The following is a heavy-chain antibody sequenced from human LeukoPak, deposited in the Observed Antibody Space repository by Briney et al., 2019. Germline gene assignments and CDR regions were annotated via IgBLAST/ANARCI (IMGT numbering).Heavy chain of an antibody. J-gene: IGHJ4*02. D-gene: IGHD3-22*01. CDR1: DGSIIGYY. CDR2: IYYSGST. Sequence: SETLSLTCTVPDGSIIGYYWSWIRQSPGKGLEWIGYIYYSGSTNYNPSLKSRVTISVDTSKNQFSLKLSSVTAADTAIYYCARISGYLTYWGQGTLVTVSS. V-gene: IGHV4-59*01. CDR3: ARISGYLTY.